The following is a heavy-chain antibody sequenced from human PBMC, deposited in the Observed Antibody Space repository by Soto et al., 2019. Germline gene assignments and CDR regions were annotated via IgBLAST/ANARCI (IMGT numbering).Heavy chain of an antibody. J-gene: IGHJ6*03. V-gene: IGHV1-8*01. Sequence: ASVKVSCKASGYTFTSYDINWVRQATGQGLEWMGWMNPNSGNTGYAQKFQGRVTMTRNTSISTAYMELSSLRFEDTAVYYCARVPTYYDFWSGPLNYYMDVWGKGTTVTVSS. CDR2: MNPNSGNT. D-gene: IGHD3-3*01. CDR3: ARVPTYYDFWSGPLNYYMDV. CDR1: GYTFTSYD.